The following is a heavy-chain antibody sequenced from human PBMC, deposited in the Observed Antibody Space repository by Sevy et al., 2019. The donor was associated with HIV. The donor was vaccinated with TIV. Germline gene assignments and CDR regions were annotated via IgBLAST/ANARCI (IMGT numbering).Heavy chain of an antibody. Sequence: GGSLRLSCAASGFTFSSYWMSWVRQAPGKGLEWVANIKQDGSEKYYVDSVKGRFTISRDNAKNSLYLQMNSLRAEDTAAYYCARDRSYTGGGPPYYFDYWGQGTLVTVSS. J-gene: IGHJ4*02. CDR1: GFTFSSYW. CDR2: IKQDGSEK. CDR3: ARDRSYTGGGPPYYFDY. V-gene: IGHV3-7*01. D-gene: IGHD1-26*01.